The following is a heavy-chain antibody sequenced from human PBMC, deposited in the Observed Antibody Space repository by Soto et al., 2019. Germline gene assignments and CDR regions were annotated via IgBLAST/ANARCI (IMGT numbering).Heavy chain of an antibody. V-gene: IGHV4-34*01. CDR1: SGSFSGYY. Sequence: SQTLSLTCSLYSGSFSGYYWNWIGQPPGKGLEWIGAIRQSGNTNYSPSLKRRVSISIDTSKKQFSLILASVAAADTAVYYCSRAPKVSGSSQTRPGFWGQGTLVTVCS. D-gene: IGHD6-6*01. J-gene: IGHJ4*02. CDR3: SRAPKVSGSSQTRPGF. CDR2: IRQSGNT.